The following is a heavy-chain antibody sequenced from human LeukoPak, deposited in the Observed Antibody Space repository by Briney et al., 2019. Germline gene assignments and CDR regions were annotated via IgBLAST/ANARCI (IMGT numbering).Heavy chain of an antibody. CDR3: ARDVAMLTPDFDY. V-gene: IGHV3-30*02. D-gene: IGHD3-9*01. Sequence: PGGSLRLSCAASGFTFSSYGMHWVRQVPGKGLEWVAFIRYDGSNKDYVDSVKGRFTFSRDSSKNTLYLQMNSLRADDTAVYYCARDVAMLTPDFDYWGQGTLVTVSS. J-gene: IGHJ4*02. CDR2: IRYDGSNK. CDR1: GFTFSSYG.